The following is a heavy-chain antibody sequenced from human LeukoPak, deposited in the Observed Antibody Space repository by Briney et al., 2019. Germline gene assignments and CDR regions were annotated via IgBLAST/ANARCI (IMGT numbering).Heavy chain of an antibody. D-gene: IGHD3-22*01. CDR1: GGTFSSYA. V-gene: IGHV1-69*13. J-gene: IGHJ4*02. CDR3: ARDQHYYDSSGYLRSHNFDY. CDR2: IIPIFGTA. Sequence: ASVKVSCKASGGTFSSYAISWVRQAPGQGLEWMGGIIPIFGTANYAQKFQGRVTITADESTSTAYMELSSLRSEDTAVYYCARDQHYYDSSGYLRSHNFDYWGQGTLVTVSS.